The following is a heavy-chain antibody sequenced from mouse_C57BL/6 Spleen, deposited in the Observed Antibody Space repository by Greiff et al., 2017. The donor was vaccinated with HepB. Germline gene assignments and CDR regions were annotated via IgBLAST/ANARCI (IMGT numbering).Heavy chain of an antibody. Sequence: QVQLKESGAELAKPGASVKLSCKASGYTFTSYWMHWVKQRPGQGLEWIGYINPSSGYTKYNQKFKDKATLTADKSSSTAYMQLSSLTYEDSAVDYCARSPGSSYGYFDVWGTGTTVTVSS. CDR2: INPSSGYT. CDR1: GYTFTSYW. V-gene: IGHV1-7*01. J-gene: IGHJ1*03. CDR3: ARSPGSSYGYFDV. D-gene: IGHD1-1*01.